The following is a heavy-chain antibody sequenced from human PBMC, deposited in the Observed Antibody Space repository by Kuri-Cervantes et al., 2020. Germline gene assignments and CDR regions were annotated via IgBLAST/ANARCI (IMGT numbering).Heavy chain of an antibody. CDR2: IIPIFGTA. D-gene: IGHD6-19*01. CDR1: GGTFSSYA. V-gene: IGHV1-69*06. Sequence: SVKVSCKAPGGTFSSYAISWVRQAPGQGLEWMGGIIPIFGTANYAQKFQGRVTITADKSTSTAYMELSSLRSEDTAVYYCARVGIVVAYNWFDPWGQGTLVTVSS. J-gene: IGHJ5*02. CDR3: ARVGIVVAYNWFDP.